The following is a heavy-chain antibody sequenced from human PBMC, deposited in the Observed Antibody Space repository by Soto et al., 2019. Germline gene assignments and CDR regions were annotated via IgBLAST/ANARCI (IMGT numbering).Heavy chain of an antibody. D-gene: IGHD2-21*01. V-gene: IGHV4-38-2*01. CDR1: GHSISSGYY. CDR2: TYHGGST. Sequence: SETLSLTCAVSGHSISSGYYWGWIRQPPGRGLEWIGSTYHGGSTYYNPSLKSRVSISVDTSKNQFSLKLSSVTAADTAVYYCARRVMGNIWYFDYWGQGTLVTVSS. CDR3: ARRVMGNIWYFDY. J-gene: IGHJ4*02.